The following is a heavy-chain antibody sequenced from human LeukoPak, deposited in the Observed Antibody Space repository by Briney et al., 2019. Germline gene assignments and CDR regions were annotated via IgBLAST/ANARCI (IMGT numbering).Heavy chain of an antibody. J-gene: IGHJ4*02. CDR1: RFTFSSYG. CDR3: ATDTAYTGVDY. CDR2: IWYDGSNK. Sequence: RSLRLSSAPSRFTFSSYGIHTVRQTPGKGLEWVAVIWYDGSNKYYADSVKGTVTISKDNSTNKLYLQMNSLRDEDTAVYYCATDTAYTGVDYWRQGTLVTVSS. D-gene: IGHD5-18*01. V-gene: IGHV3-33*01.